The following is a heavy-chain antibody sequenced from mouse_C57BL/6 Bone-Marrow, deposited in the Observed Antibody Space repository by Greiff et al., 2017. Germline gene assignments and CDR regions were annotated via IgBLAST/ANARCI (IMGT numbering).Heavy chain of an antibody. D-gene: IGHD1-1*01. V-gene: IGHV14-4*01. Sequence: VQLQQSGAELVRPGASVKLSCTASGFNIKDDYMHWVKQRPEQGLEWIGWIDPENGDTEYASKFQGKATITADTSSHTAYLQLSSLTSEDTAVYYCTTDYGSRGRDYFDYWGQGTTLTVSS. CDR2: IDPENGDT. CDR3: TTDYGSRGRDYFDY. J-gene: IGHJ2*01. CDR1: GFNIKDDY.